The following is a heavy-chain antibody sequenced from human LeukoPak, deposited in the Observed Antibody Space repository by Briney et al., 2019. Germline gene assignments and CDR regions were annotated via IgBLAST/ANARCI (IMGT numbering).Heavy chain of an antibody. V-gene: IGHV1-69*13. Sequence: ASVKVSCKASGGTFSSYAISWVRQAPGQGLEWMGGIIPIFGTANYAQKFQGRVTITADESTSTAYMELSSLRSEDTAVYYCARVKSQRAARLGNWFDPWGQGTLVTVSS. D-gene: IGHD6-6*01. CDR1: GGTFSSYA. CDR2: IIPIFGTA. CDR3: ARVKSQRAARLGNWFDP. J-gene: IGHJ5*02.